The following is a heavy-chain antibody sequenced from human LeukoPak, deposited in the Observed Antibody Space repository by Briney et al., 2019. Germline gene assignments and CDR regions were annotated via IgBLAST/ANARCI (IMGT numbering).Heavy chain of an antibody. CDR2: IKQDGSVK. J-gene: IGHJ3*02. CDR3: ARHYLYESTAFDI. D-gene: IGHD5/OR15-5a*01. CDR1: GFTFSSYW. V-gene: IGHV3-7*05. Sequence: PGGSLRLSCAASGFTFSSYWMSWVRQAPGKGLEWVANIKQDGSVKCYVDSVKGRFTISRDNAKNSLYLQMNSLRAEDTAVYYCARHYLYESTAFDIWGQGTMVTVSS.